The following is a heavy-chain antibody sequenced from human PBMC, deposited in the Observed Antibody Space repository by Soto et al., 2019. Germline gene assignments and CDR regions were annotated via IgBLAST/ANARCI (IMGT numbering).Heavy chain of an antibody. CDR3: ARTFDYSNYFFYFDY. D-gene: IGHD4-4*01. CDR1: GGSISSSSYY. Sequence: SETLSPTCTVSGGSISSSSYYWGWIRQPPGKGLEWIGSIYYSGSTYYNPSLKSRVTISVDTSKNQFSLKLSSVTAADTAVYYCARTFDYSNYFFYFDYWGQGTLVTVSS. J-gene: IGHJ4*02. CDR2: IYYSGST. V-gene: IGHV4-39*01.